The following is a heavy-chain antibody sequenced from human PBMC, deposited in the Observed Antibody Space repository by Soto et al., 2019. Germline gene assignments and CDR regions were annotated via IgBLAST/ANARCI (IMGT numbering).Heavy chain of an antibody. CDR3: AKLGYCSSTSCRKGGAFDI. CDR1: GFTFSNAW. D-gene: IGHD2-2*01. CDR2: ISGSGGST. J-gene: IGHJ3*02. V-gene: IGHV3-23*01. Sequence: GGSLRLSCAASGFTFSNAWMSWVRQAPGKGLEWVGRISGSGGSTYYADSVKGRFTISRDNSKNTLYLQMNSLRAEDTAVYYCAKLGYCSSTSCRKGGAFDIWGQGTMVTVSS.